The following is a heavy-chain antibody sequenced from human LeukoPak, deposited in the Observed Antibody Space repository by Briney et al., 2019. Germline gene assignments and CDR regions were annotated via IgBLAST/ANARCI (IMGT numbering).Heavy chain of an antibody. J-gene: IGHJ4*02. V-gene: IGHV3-23*01. D-gene: IGHD3-9*01. Sequence: GGSLRLSCAASGFTFSSYAMSWVRQAPGKGLEWVSAISGSGGSTYYADSVKGRFTISRDNSKNTLYLQMNSLRAEDTAVYYCAKDLVTGVKTNYYDILTGYYLFDYWGQGTLVTVSS. CDR1: GFTFSSYA. CDR2: ISGSGGST. CDR3: AKDLVTGVKTNYYDILTGYYLFDY.